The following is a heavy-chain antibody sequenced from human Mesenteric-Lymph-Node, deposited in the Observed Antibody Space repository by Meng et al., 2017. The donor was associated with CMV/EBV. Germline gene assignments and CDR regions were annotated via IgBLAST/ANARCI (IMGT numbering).Heavy chain of an antibody. CDR1: GFTFSSYS. V-gene: IGHV3-21*01. CDR3: ARDLGEPYDFWAGYYYYYGMDV. Sequence: GGSLRLSCAASGFTFSSYSMNWVRQAPGKGLEWVSSISSSSSYIYYADSVKGRFTISRDNAKNSLYLQMNSLRAEDTAVYYCARDLGEPYDFWAGYYYYYGMDVWGQGTTVTVSS. D-gene: IGHD3-3*01. CDR2: ISSSSSYI. J-gene: IGHJ6*02.